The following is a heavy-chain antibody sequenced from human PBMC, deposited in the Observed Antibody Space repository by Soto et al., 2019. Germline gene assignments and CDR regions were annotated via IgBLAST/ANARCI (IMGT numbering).Heavy chain of an antibody. Sequence: SVQLACKASGGALTDYIVDWGRRATGQGLEWMGGIIPMFGTPKYAQKFQHRVTISADVSTGTAYMELTRLRFDDTAVYHCAGPSDPPPVGLYFESCGERMRVTVSS. D-gene: IGHD1-26*01. CDR1: GGALTDYI. CDR2: IIPMFGTP. CDR3: AGPSDPPPVGLYFES. V-gene: IGHV1-69*01. J-gene: IGHJ4*02.